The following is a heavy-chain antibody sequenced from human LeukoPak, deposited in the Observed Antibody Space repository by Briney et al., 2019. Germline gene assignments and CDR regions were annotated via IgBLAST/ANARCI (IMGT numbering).Heavy chain of an antibody. D-gene: IGHD1-1*01. J-gene: IGHJ3*02. CDR2: IYYSGST. CDR1: GGSISSYY. Sequence: SETLSLTCTVSGGSISSYYWSWIRQPPGKGLEWIGYIYYSGSTNYNPSLKSRVTISVDTSKNQFSLKLSSVTAADTAVYYCARLVWNWNDAFDIWGQGTMVTVSS. V-gene: IGHV4-59*08. CDR3: ARLVWNWNDAFDI.